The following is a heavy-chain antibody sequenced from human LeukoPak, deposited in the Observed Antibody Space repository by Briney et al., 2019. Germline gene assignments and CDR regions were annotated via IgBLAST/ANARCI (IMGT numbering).Heavy chain of an antibody. CDR3: ARDPGGGDVDY. CDR2: INPSGGST. V-gene: IGHV1-46*01. CDR1: GYTFTSYY. J-gene: IGHJ4*02. D-gene: IGHD2-21*02. Sequence: ASVKVSCKASGYTFTSYYMHWVRQAPGQGLEWMGIINPSGGSTSYAQKFQGRVTMTRDTSTSTVYMELSSLRSGDTAVYYCARDPGGGDVDYWGQGTLVTVSS.